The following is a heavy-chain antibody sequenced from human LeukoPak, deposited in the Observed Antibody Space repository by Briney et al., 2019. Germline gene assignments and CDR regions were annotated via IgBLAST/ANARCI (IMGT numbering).Heavy chain of an antibody. CDR2: IYYSGST. D-gene: IGHD2-15*01. CDR1: GGSISNYY. J-gene: IGHJ4*02. CDR3: ARRYCGGGSCYSSFDY. V-gene: IGHV4-59*08. Sequence: SSETLSLTCTVSGGSISNYYWSWIRQPPGKGLEWIGYIYYSGSTNYNPSHKSRVTTSVDTPKNQFSLKLSSVTAADTAVYYCARRYCGGGSCYSSFDYWGQGTLVTVSS.